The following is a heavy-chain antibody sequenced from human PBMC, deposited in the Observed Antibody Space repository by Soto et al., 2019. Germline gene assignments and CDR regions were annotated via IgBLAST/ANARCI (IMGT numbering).Heavy chain of an antibody. J-gene: IGHJ3*02. V-gene: IGHV3-9*01. D-gene: IGHD3-10*01. CDR1: GFTIDDYA. CDR3: AKALRGADNDAFDI. CDR2: LSWNSDTI. Sequence: EVQLVESGGGLVQPGRSLRLSCAASGFTIDDYAMHWVRQAPGKGLEWVSGLSWNSDTIGYADSVKGRFTISRDNAKNSLYLQMNSLRAEDTALYYFAKALRGADNDAFDIWGQGTMVTVSS.